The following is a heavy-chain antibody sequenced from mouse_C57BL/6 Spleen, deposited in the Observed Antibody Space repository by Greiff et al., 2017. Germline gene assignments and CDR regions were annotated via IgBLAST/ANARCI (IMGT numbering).Heavy chain of an antibody. Sequence: QVQLQQSGPELVKPGASVKISCKASGYAFSSSWMNWVKQRPGKGLEWIGRIYPGDGDTNYNGKFKGKATLTADKSSSTAYMQLSSLTSEDSAVYFCAREGGKQLRLHMDYWGQGTSVTVSS. D-gene: IGHD3-2*02. CDR2: IYPGDGDT. V-gene: IGHV1-82*01. CDR1: GYAFSSSW. CDR3: AREGGKQLRLHMDY. J-gene: IGHJ4*01.